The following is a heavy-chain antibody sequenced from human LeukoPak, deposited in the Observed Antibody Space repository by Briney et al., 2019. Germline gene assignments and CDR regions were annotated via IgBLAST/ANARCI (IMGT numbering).Heavy chain of an antibody. Sequence: GGSLRLSCAASGFTFSSYAMSWVRQAPGKGLEWVSAISGSGGSTYYADSVKGRFTISRDNSKNTLYLQMNSLRAEDTAVYYCAKDLYRIVVVPAAPAGFDYRGQGTLVTVSS. V-gene: IGHV3-23*01. J-gene: IGHJ4*02. CDR2: ISGSGGST. CDR1: GFTFSSYA. CDR3: AKDLYRIVVVPAAPAGFDY. D-gene: IGHD2-2*01.